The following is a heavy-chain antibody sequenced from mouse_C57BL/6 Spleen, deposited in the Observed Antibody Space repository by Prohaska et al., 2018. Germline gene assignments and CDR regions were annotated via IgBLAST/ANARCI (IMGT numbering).Heavy chain of an antibody. CDR3: AREYYGSSLYFDY. CDR1: GFNIKYYY. V-gene: IGHV14-2*01. CDR2: FDPEDGET. J-gene: IGHJ2*01. Sequence: EVQLQQSGAELVKPGASGKLSCTASGFNIKYYYMHWVKQRTEQGLEWIGRFDPEDGETKYAPKFEGKATRTADTSSNTAYLQLSSLTSEYTAVYYSAREYYGSSLYFDYWGQGTTLTVSS. D-gene: IGHD1-1*01.